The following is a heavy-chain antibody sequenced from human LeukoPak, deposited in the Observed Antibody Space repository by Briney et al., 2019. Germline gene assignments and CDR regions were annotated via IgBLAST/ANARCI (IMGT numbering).Heavy chain of an antibody. D-gene: IGHD3-3*01. CDR1: GFTFSSYG. CDR3: AAIFGVVIRYYYGMDV. V-gene: IGHV3-30*03. CDR2: ISYDGSNK. J-gene: IGHJ6*02. Sequence: GGSLRLSCAASGFTFSSYGMHWVRQAPGKGLEWVAVISYDGSNKYYVDSVRGRFTISRDNSKNTLYLQMNSLRAEDTAVYYCAAIFGVVIRYYYGMDVWGQGTTVTVSS.